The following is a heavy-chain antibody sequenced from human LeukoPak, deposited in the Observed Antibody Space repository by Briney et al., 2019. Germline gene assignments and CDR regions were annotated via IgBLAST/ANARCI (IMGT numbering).Heavy chain of an antibody. J-gene: IGHJ2*01. CDR1: GFTLDDYV. V-gene: IGHV3-9*01. D-gene: IGHD6-13*01. CDR3: AKDIGTGGTGWYFDL. CDR2: ISWNSVSI. Sequence: GGSLRLSCAASGFTLDDYVTHWVRQAPGKGLEWVSGISWNSVSIGYADSVKGRFTISRDNAKNSLYLQMSSLRAEDTALYYCAKDIGTGGTGWYFDLWGRGTLVTVSS.